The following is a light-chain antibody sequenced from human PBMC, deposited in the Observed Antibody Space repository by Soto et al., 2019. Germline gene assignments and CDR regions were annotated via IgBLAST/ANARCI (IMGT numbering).Light chain of an antibody. CDR1: QSVLYRSNNKNH. CDR3: YQSFSTPLT. Sequence: DIVMTQSPDSLAVSLGERATINCKSSQSVLYRSNNKNHLAWYQQKPGQPPKLVIYWASTRESGVPDRFSGSGSGTDFTLTISSLQAEDVAVYSCYQSFSTPLTFGGGTKVEIK. J-gene: IGKJ4*01. CDR2: WAS. V-gene: IGKV4-1*01.